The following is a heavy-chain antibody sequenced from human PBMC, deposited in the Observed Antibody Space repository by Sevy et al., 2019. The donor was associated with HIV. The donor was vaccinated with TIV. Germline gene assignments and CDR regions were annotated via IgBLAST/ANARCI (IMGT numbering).Heavy chain of an antibody. CDR3: ARNDYFGTGNLHWSFDL. J-gene: IGHJ2*01. CDR1: GYSISSGYY. Sequence: SETLSLTCTVSGYSISSGYYWGWIRQPPGKGLEWIGSIYHSGSTYYNPSLESRVTISVDTSKNQFSVRLSSVTAADTAVYYCARNDYFGTGNLHWSFDLWGRGALATVSS. CDR2: IYHSGST. V-gene: IGHV4-38-2*02. D-gene: IGHD3-10*01.